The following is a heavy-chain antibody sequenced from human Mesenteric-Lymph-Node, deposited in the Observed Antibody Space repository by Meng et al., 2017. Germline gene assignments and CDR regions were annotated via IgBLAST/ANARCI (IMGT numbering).Heavy chain of an antibody. CDR1: GGSISSGGYY. V-gene: IGHV4-61*02. CDR3: ARDETYYDVSTGYFYYYFND. J-gene: IGHJ4*02. CDR2: IYSSGTT. D-gene: IGHD3-9*01. Sequence: SETLSLTCTVSGGSISSGGYYWSWIRQPAGKGLEWIGRIYSSGTTNYNPSLKSRITMSRDTSKNQFSLEVSSVTAADTAVYYCARDETYYDVSTGYFYYYFNDWGQGTLVTVSS.